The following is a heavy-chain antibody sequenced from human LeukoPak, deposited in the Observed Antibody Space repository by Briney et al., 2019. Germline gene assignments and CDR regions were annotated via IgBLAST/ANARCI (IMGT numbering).Heavy chain of an antibody. CDR2: ISSSSSYT. Sequence: PGGSLRLSCAASGFTFSDYYMSWIRQAPGKGLEWVSYISSSSSYTNYADSVKGRFAISRDNAKNSLYLQMNSLRAEDTAVYYCARVSGPRGVVKTWGQGTLVTVSS. J-gene: IGHJ4*02. CDR3: ARVSGPRGVVKT. V-gene: IGHV3-11*06. CDR1: GFTFSDYY. D-gene: IGHD3-3*01.